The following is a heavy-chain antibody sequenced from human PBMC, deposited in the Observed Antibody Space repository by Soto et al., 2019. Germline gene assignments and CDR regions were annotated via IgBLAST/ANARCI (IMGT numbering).Heavy chain of an antibody. V-gene: IGHV4-59*01. D-gene: IGHD2-15*01. J-gene: IGHJ3*02. CDR3: ARSRVDCSGGSCYSGENAFDI. Sequence: PSETLSLTCTVSNGSISTYYWSWIRQPPGKGLEWIGYIYYSGSTNYNPSLKSRVTISVDTSKNQFSLKLSSVTAADTAVYYCARSRVDCSGGSCYSGENAFDIWGQGTMVTVSS. CDR2: IYYSGST. CDR1: NGSISTYY.